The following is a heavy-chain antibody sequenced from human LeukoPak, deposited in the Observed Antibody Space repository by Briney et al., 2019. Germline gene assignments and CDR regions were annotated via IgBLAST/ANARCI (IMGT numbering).Heavy chain of an antibody. CDR1: GGSISSYY. J-gene: IGHJ6*02. CDR2: IYTSGST. Sequence: PSETLSLTCTVSGGSISSYYWSWIRQPAGKGLEWIGRIYTSGSTNYNPSLKSRVTMSVDTSKNQFSLKLSSVTAADTAVYYCARLQWLARPSIDHHYYGMDVWGQGTTVTVSS. D-gene: IGHD6-19*01. CDR3: ARLQWLARPSIDHHYYGMDV. V-gene: IGHV4-4*07.